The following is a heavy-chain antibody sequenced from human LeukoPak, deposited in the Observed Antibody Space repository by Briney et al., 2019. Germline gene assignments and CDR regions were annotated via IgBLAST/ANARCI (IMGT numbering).Heavy chain of an antibody. V-gene: IGHV4-59*01. CDR1: GGSISTYY. J-gene: IGHJ4*02. D-gene: IGHD3-9*01. CDR2: VYYSGIT. Sequence: SETLSLTCTVSGGSISTYYWSWIRQPPGKGLEWIGYVYYSGITSYNPSLKSRVTISVDTSKKQFSLKLSSVTAADTAVYYCARGAYFDWLYRLDYWGQGTLVTVSS. CDR3: ARGAYFDWLYRLDY.